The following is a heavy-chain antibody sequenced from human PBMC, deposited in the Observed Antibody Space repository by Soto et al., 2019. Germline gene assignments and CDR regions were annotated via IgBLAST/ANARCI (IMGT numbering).Heavy chain of an antibody. CDR3: ASGGNWFDP. V-gene: IGHV4-59*01. Sequence: SETLSLTCNVSGGSISNYYWTWVRRSPEKGLEWIGYMYYNGNINYNPSLKSRVTISIDMSKNQFSLTLKSVTAADTAVYYCASGGNWFDPWGQGVLVTVSS. CDR1: GGSISNYY. J-gene: IGHJ5*02. CDR2: MYYNGNI. D-gene: IGHD3-16*01.